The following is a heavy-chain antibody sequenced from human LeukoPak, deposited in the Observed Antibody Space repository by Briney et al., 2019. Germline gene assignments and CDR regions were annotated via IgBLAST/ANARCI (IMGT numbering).Heavy chain of an antibody. V-gene: IGHV4-59*08. CDR1: GGSISSYY. CDR2: FSYSGST. D-gene: IGHD6-25*01. J-gene: IGHJ6*02. Sequence: SETLSLTCTVSGGSISSYYWIWIRQPPAKGLEWMGFFSYSGSTKYNPSLKSRVTMSVDTSKNQFSLKLNSVTAADTAVYYCARQNSGARLNVWGQGTTVTVSS. CDR3: ARQNSGARLNV.